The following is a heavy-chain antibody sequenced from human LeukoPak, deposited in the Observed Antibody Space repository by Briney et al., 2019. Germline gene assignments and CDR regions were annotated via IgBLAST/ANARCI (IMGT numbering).Heavy chain of an antibody. D-gene: IGHD5-12*01. Sequence: PGGSLRLSCAASGFTFSSYAMSWVRQAPGKGLEWVSTIDKSGGSTYYAASVKGRFTISRDNSKDTLYLQMNSLRAEDTALYYCAKVDGYDYWYIDYWGQGTLVTVSS. CDR3: AKVDGYDYWYIDY. J-gene: IGHJ4*02. CDR2: IDKSGGST. CDR1: GFTFSSYA. V-gene: IGHV3-23*01.